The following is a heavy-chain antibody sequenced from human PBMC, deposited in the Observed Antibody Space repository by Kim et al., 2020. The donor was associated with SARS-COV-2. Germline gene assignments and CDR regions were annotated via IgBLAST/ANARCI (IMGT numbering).Heavy chain of an antibody. CDR2: ISSSGSTI. D-gene: IGHD6-19*01. V-gene: IGHV3-48*03. Sequence: GGSLRLSCAASGFTFSSYEMNWVRQAPGKGLEWVSYISSSGSTIYYADSVKGRFTISRDNAKNSLYLQMNSLRAEDTAVYYCARGVEIDSGWYNYYYYGMDVWGQGTTVTASS. CDR1: GFTFSSYE. CDR3: ARGVEIDSGWYNYYYYGMDV. J-gene: IGHJ6*02.